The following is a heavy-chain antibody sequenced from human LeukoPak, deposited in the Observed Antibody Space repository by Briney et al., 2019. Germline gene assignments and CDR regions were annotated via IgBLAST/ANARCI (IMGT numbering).Heavy chain of an antibody. J-gene: IGHJ3*02. V-gene: IGHV4-34*01. Sequence: TSATLSLTCAVYGESFSGYYWSWMRQPPGKGLEWIGEINHSGRTNYNPSLKSRVTISLDTSKNQFSLKLSSVTAADTAVYYCARGALGAFDIWGQGTMVTVSS. CDR3: ARGALGAFDI. CDR2: INHSGRT. CDR1: GESFSGYY.